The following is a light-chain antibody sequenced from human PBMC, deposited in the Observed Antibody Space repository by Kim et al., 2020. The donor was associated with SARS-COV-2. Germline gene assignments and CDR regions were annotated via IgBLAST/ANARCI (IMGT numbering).Light chain of an antibody. J-gene: IGKJ1*01. CDR1: QSITRW. CDR3: QQYQSYFRT. Sequence: DIQMTQSPSTLSASVGDRVTITCRASQSITRWLDWYQQKPGKVPKLLIYDASSLESGVPSRFSGSGSGTDFTLTISSLQPDDIATYYCQQYQSYFRTFGQGTKVDIK. CDR2: DAS. V-gene: IGKV1-5*01.